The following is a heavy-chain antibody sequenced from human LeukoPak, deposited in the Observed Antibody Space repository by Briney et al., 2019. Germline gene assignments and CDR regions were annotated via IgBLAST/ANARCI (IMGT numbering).Heavy chain of an antibody. Sequence: GSLRLSCAASGFTFSSYWMSWIRPPPGKGLEWIGEINHSGSTNYNPSLKSRVTISVDTSKNQFSLKLSSVTAADTAVYYCARGRPNHYYDSSGCIDYWGQGTLVTVSS. J-gene: IGHJ4*02. V-gene: IGHV4-34*01. CDR2: INHSGST. CDR3: ARGRPNHYYDSSGCIDY. D-gene: IGHD3-22*01. CDR1: GFTFSSYW.